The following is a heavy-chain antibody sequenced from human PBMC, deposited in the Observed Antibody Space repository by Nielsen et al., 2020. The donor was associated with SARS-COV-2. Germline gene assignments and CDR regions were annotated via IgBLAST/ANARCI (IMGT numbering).Heavy chain of an antibody. CDR1: GGTLRSNNW. J-gene: IGHJ4*01. V-gene: IGHV4-4*02. CDR2: INQNGAT. Sequence: SETLSLTCAISGGTLRSNNWWTWVRQTPVKGLEWIGEINQNGATNTNPSLKGRVTISMDKSKNQFSLKINSVTAADTAIYYCARLTTVGVHFASWGPGKLVTVSS. CDR3: ARLTTVGVHFAS. D-gene: IGHD1/OR15-1a*01.